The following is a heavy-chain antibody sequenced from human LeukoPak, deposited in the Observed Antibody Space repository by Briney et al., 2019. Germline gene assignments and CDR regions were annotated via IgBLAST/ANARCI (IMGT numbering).Heavy chain of an antibody. J-gene: IGHJ4*02. CDR1: GGTFSSYA. D-gene: IGHD6-6*01. Sequence: SVKVSCKASGGTFSSYAISWVRQAPGQGLEWMGRIIPIFGTANYAQKFQGRVTITTDESTSTACMELSSLRSEDTAVYYCARDVAARPYFDYWGQGTLVTVSS. CDR3: ARDVAARPYFDY. V-gene: IGHV1-69*05. CDR2: IIPIFGTA.